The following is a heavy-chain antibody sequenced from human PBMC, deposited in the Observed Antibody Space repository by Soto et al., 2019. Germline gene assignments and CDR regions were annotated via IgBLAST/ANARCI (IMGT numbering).Heavy chain of an antibody. J-gene: IGHJ6*02. D-gene: IGHD3-10*01. Sequence: GGSLRLSCAGSGFPFSTYEMNWVRQAPGKGLEWIAHITTSGSDTNYADSVKGRFTISRDNSKSSVFLQMNSLRVEDTAMYYCARLGVNYYGSGSYYKDPGYYYGMDVWGQGTTVTVSS. CDR1: GFPFSTYE. CDR3: ARLGVNYYGSGSYYKDPGYYYGMDV. CDR2: ITTSGSDT. V-gene: IGHV3-48*03.